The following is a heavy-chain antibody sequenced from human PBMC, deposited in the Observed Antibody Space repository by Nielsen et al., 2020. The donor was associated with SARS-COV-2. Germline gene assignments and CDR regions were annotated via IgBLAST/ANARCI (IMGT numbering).Heavy chain of an antibody. CDR2: TDEYGTTI. CDR1: GFTFSNYW. V-gene: IGHV3-74*01. Sequence: GGSLRLSCAASGFTFSNYWMHWVRQAPGKGLVWVSRTDEYGTTINYADSVKGRFAISRDNAKNTLYLQMNSLRADDTAMYYCASDLSGRDDFWGQGTLVTVAS. CDR3: ASDLSGRDDF. D-gene: IGHD6-19*01. J-gene: IGHJ4*02.